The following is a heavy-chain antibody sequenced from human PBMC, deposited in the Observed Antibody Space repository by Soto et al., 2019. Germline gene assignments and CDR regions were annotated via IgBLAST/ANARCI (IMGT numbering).Heavy chain of an antibody. D-gene: IGHD6-19*01. J-gene: IGHJ4*02. CDR2: IWYDGSNK. V-gene: IGHV3-33*01. Sequence: QVQLVESGGGVVQPGRSLRLSCAASGFTFSSYGMHWVRQAPGKGLEWVAVIWYDGSNKYYADSVKGRFTTSRDNSKNTLYLQMTSLGAEDTAVYYCARDRYSSGLSDFDYWGQGTLVTVSS. CDR1: GFTFSSYG. CDR3: ARDRYSSGLSDFDY.